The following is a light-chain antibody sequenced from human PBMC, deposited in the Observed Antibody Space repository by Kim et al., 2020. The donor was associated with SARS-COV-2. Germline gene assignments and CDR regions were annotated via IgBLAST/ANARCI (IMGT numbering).Light chain of an antibody. V-gene: IGLV2-14*04. CDR2: DVT. Sequence: GQSITISCTGTNNDVGANNHVSWYQQHPGKAPQLMIYDVTKRPSGVSSRFSGSKSGNTASLTISGLQAEDEAHYSCTAFADSGTWVFGGGTKFTVL. CDR3: TAFADSGTWV. J-gene: IGLJ3*02. CDR1: NNDVGANNH.